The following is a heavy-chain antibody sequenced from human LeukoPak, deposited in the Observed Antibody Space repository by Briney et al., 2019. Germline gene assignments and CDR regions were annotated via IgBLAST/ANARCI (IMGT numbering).Heavy chain of an antibody. CDR2: IIPIFGTA. V-gene: IGHV1-69*13. CDR1: GGTFSSYA. J-gene: IGHJ4*02. D-gene: IGHD1-26*01. CDR3: ARTERVGATPFDY. Sequence: GASVKVSCKASGGTFSSYAISWVRQAPGQGLEWMGGIIPIFGTANYAQKFQGRVTITADESTSTAYMELSSLRSEDTAVYYCARTERVGATPFDYWGQGTLVTVSS.